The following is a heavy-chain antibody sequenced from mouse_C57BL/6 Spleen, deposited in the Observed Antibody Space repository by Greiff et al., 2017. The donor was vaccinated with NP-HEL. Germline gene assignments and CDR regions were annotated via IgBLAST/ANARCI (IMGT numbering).Heavy chain of an antibody. CDR1: GYTFTNYW. CDR2: IYPGGGYT. V-gene: IGHV1-63*01. CDR3: ARRRDYDGFAY. J-gene: IGHJ3*01. Sequence: QVQLQQSGAELVRPGTSVKMSCKASGYTFTNYWIGWAKQRPGHGLEWIGDIYPGGGYTNYNEKFKGKATQTADKSSSTAYMQFSSLTSEDSAIYYCARRRDYDGFAYWGQGTLVTVSA. D-gene: IGHD2-4*01.